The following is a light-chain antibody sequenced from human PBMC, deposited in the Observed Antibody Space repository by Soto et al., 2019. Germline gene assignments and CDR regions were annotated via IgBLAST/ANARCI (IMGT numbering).Light chain of an antibody. V-gene: IGLV2-14*01. CDR1: STDVGGYND. Sequence: QSVLTQPASVSGSPGQSITISCTGSSTDVGGYNDVSWYQQHPGKAPKVMIYEVSNRPSGVSNRFSGSKSGNTASLTISGLQAEDEADYYCSSYTSSSTYVFGTGTKVTVL. CDR3: SSYTSSSTYV. CDR2: EVS. J-gene: IGLJ1*01.